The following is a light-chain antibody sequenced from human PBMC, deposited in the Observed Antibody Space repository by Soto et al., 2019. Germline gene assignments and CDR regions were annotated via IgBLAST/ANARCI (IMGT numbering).Light chain of an antibody. CDR2: DAS. V-gene: IGKV1-5*01. CDR3: QHTRT. CDR1: QNINNW. Sequence: DFQMPQSPSTLSASVGDRVTITCRASQNINNWVAWYQQKPGKAPKFLIYDASTLQRGVPARFSGSGFGTEFSLTISILQPDDFGSYYCQHTRTFGQGPKVEIK. J-gene: IGKJ1*01.